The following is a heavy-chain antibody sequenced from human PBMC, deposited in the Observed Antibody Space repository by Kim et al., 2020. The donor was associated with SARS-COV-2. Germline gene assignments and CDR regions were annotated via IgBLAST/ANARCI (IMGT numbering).Heavy chain of an antibody. CDR3: AGDPSGYYNHFDS. Sequence: SKKFQGQVTITRETSASPAYMGLRSLRSEDTAVYYCAGDPSGYYNHFDSWGQGTLVTVSS. V-gene: IGHV1-3*01. J-gene: IGHJ4*02. D-gene: IGHD3-3*01.